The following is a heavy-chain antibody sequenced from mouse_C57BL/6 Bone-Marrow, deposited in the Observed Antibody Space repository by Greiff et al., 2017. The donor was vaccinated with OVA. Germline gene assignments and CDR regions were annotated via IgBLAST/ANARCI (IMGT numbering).Heavy chain of an antibody. Sequence: DVKLQESGPGLATPSQTLSLTCSVTGYSITSDYWNWIRKFPGNKLEYMGYISYSGSTYYNPSLKSRISITRDTSKNKYYLQLNSVTTEDTATYYCASSYYSNSWFAYWGQGTLVTVSA. D-gene: IGHD2-5*01. CDR2: ISYSGST. CDR3: ASSYYSNSWFAY. CDR1: GYSITSDY. V-gene: IGHV3-8*01. J-gene: IGHJ3*01.